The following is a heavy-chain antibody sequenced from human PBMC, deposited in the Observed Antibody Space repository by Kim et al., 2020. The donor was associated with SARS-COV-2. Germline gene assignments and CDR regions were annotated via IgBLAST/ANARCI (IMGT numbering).Heavy chain of an antibody. Sequence: KGRFTISRDNSKNTLYLQRNSRRAEDTAVYYCAKDRWTVAPTVPTPSMDVWGQGTTVTVSS. J-gene: IGHJ6*02. D-gene: IGHD4-17*01. V-gene: IGHV3-23*01. CDR3: AKDRWTVAPTVPTPSMDV.